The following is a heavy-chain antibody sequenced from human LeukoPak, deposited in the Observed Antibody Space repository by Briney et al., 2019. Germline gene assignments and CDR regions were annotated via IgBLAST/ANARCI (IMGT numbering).Heavy chain of an antibody. J-gene: IGHJ3*02. D-gene: IGHD3-22*01. CDR2: ISWKSGSI. CDR1: GFTFDDYA. V-gene: IGHV3-9*01. CDR3: AKDITMIVVVIMGDAFDI. Sequence: PGGSLRLSCAASGFTFDDYAMHWVRQAPGKGLEWVSGISWKSGSIGYADSVKGRFTISRDNSKNTLYLQMNSLRAEDTAVYYCAKDITMIVVVIMGDAFDIWGQGTMVTVSS.